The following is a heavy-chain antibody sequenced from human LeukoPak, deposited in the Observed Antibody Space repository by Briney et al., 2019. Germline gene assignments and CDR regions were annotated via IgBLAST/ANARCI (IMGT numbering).Heavy chain of an antibody. CDR2: IWSDGSNK. J-gene: IGHJ4*02. V-gene: IGHV3-33*01. Sequence: GGPLRLSCAASGFIFSNDAMHWVRQAPGKGLEWVAFIWSDGSNKYYADSVKGRFTISRDNSEDTLYLQMNSLRVEDTAVYYCARDPAGSGFAFDSWGQGALVTVSS. D-gene: IGHD1-1*01. CDR1: GFIFSNDA. CDR3: ARDPAGSGFAFDS.